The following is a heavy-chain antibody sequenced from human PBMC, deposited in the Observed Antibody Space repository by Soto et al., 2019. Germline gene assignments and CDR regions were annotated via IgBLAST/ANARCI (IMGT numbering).Heavy chain of an antibody. CDR3: SRDGPAADFDH. Sequence: EVQLVESGGGLAQPGGSLRLSCAASGFTFSGYEMNWVRQAPGKGLEWASYIDSSGNTIDYADSVKGRFTISRDNAKNSLYLQMNSLRAEDTAIYYCSRDGPAADFDHWGQGTQVTVSS. V-gene: IGHV3-48*03. J-gene: IGHJ4*02. CDR1: GFTFSGYE. D-gene: IGHD6-13*01. CDR2: IDSSGNTI.